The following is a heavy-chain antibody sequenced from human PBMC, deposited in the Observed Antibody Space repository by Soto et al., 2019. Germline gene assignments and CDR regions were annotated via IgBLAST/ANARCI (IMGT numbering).Heavy chain of an antibody. J-gene: IGHJ6*02. Sequence: SETLSLTCAVYGGSFSGYYWSWIRQPPGKGLEWIGEINHSGSTNYNPSLKSRVTISVDTSKNQFSLKLSSVTAADTAVYYCARASYGGGGTAMVTMTDYYGMDVWGQGTTVTVSS. D-gene: IGHD5-18*01. V-gene: IGHV4-34*01. CDR1: GGSFSGYY. CDR3: ARASYGGGGTAMVTMTDYYGMDV. CDR2: INHSGST.